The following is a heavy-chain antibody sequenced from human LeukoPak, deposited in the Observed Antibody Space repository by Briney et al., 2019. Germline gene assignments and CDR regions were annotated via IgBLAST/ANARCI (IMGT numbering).Heavy chain of an antibody. CDR1: GGSISSYY. CDR3: ARLALQEVGATQTYYLDY. J-gene: IGHJ4*02. CDR2: IYYSGIT. D-gene: IGHD1-26*01. Sequence: PSETLSLTCTVSGGSISSYYWSWIRQPPGKGLEWIAYIYYSGITNYNPPLKSRVTMSVDTSKNQFSLKLSSVTAADTAVYYCARLALQEVGATQTYYLDYWGQGTLVTVSS. V-gene: IGHV4-59*01.